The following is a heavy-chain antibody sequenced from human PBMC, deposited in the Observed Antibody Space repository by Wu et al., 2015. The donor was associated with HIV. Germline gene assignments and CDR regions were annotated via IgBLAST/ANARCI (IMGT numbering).Heavy chain of an antibody. D-gene: IGHD6-19*01. CDR1: GYTFTSYY. CDR2: INPLFGTT. CDR3: AINTDSVATSLYSLGV. V-gene: IGHV1-46*01. J-gene: IGHJ6*02. Sequence: QVQLVQSGAEVKKPGASVKVSCKASGYTFTSYYMHWVRQAPGQGLEWMAGINPLFGTTKFAQKFQGRLTITTDELRTTAYMDLSNLKSEDTAVYYCAINTDSVATSLYSLGVWGQGTVVTVSS.